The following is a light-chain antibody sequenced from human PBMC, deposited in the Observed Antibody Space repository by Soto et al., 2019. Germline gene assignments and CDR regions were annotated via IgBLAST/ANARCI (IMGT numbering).Light chain of an antibody. CDR3: QQRNNWPPSIT. CDR1: QSVGGH. Sequence: EIVLTQSPATLSLSPGERATLSCRASQSVGGHLAWYQQKPGQAPRLLIYDASDRATGIPARFSGSGSETDFTLTISSLEPDDFAVYYCQQRNNWPPSITCGPGTRLEIK. CDR2: DAS. V-gene: IGKV3-11*01. J-gene: IGKJ5*01.